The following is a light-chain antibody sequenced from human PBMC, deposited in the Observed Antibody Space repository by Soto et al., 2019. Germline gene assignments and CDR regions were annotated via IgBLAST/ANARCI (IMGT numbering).Light chain of an antibody. CDR3: QQGKPCSFT. Sequence: IQMPQSPSSVSASVGDTVTLSCQTSHGVSGCLAWYQQKPGKAPTLLIYTVSNLQSGVPSRFSGSGSGTDFSLTITNLQPEDFATYFCQQGKPCSFTFGPGTKVEVK. CDR1: HGVSGC. V-gene: IGKV1-12*01. J-gene: IGKJ3*01. CDR2: TVS.